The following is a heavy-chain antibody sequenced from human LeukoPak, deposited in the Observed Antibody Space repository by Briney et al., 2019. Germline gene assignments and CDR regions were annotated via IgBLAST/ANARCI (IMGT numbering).Heavy chain of an antibody. V-gene: IGHV4-61*02. J-gene: IGHJ4*02. CDR2: FYASGST. CDR3: ARGPRGRFGSSWLFDY. CDR1: GGSISSGGYF. Sequence: SQTLSLTCTVSGGSISSGGYFWSWIRQPAGKGLEWIGRFYASGSTNYNPSLQSRVTISVDTSKNQFSLKLSSVTAADTAVYYCARGPRGRFGSSWLFDYWGQGTLVTVSS. D-gene: IGHD6-13*01.